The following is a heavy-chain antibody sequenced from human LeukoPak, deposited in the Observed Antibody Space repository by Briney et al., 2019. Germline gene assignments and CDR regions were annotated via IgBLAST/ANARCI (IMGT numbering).Heavy chain of an antibody. D-gene: IGHD5-18*01. CDR3: AKARGYSYGSFEY. J-gene: IGHJ4*02. Sequence: GGSLRLSCAASGFTFSSYSMNWVRQAPGKGLEWVSVISGSGGSTYYADSVKGRFTISRDNSKNTLYLQMNSLRAEDTAVYYCAKARGYSYGSFEYWGQGTLVTVSS. CDR2: ISGSGGST. V-gene: IGHV3-23*01. CDR1: GFTFSSYS.